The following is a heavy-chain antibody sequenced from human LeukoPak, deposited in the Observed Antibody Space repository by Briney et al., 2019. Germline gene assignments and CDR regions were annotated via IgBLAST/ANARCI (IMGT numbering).Heavy chain of an antibody. Sequence: PSETLSLTCAVSGGSFSGHYWSWIRQPPGKGLEWIGEICHSGTTNYNPSLKSRVTISVDTSKNQFSLKLSSVTAADTAVYYCASGVYIAAAHYGYWGPGTMVTAS. D-gene: IGHD6-13*01. V-gene: IGHV4-34*01. CDR2: ICHSGTT. J-gene: IGHJ4*02. CDR3: ASGVYIAAAHYGY. CDR1: GGSFSGHY.